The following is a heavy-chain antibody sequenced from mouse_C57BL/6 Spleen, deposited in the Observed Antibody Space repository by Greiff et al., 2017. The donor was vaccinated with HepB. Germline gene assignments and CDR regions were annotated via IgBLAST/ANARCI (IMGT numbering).Heavy chain of an antibody. CDR3: ARPGDDGYWFAY. V-gene: IGHV5-17*01. CDR1: GFTFSDYG. D-gene: IGHD2-3*01. J-gene: IGHJ3*01. Sequence: EVHLVESGGGLVKPGGSLKLSCAASGFTFSDYGMHWVRQAPEKGLEWVAYISSGSSTIYYADTVKGRFTISRDKAKNTLFLQMTSLRSEDTAMYYCARPGDDGYWFAYWGQGTLVTVSA. CDR2: ISSGSSTI.